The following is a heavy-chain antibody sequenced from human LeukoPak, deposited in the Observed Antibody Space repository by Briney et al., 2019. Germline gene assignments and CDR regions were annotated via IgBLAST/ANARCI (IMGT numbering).Heavy chain of an antibody. V-gene: IGHV4-34*01. J-gene: IGHJ5*02. CDR3: ARGRVYYDSSGYYGWFDP. CDR1: GGSLSGFY. D-gene: IGHD3-22*01. Sequence: SETLSLTCAVYGGSLSGFYWSWIRQSPGKGLEWIGEINQSGSTNYNPSLKSRVTISVDTSKNQFSLKLSSVTAADTAVYYCARGRVYYDSSGYYGWFDPWGQGTLVTVSS. CDR2: INQSGST.